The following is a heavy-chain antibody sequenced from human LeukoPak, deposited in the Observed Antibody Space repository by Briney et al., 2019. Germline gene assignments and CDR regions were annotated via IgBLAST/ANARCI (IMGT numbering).Heavy chain of an antibody. Sequence: KPGGSLRLSCAASVFTFSDYYMSGIRQAPGKGLECVSYISSGGRTIYYADSVKGRFTMSRDNAKNSLYLQMNSLRAEDTAVYYCARPVVDDTTPDTFDIWGQGTMVTVSS. CDR3: ARPVVDDTTPDTFDI. J-gene: IGHJ3*02. CDR1: VFTFSDYY. V-gene: IGHV3-11*04. CDR2: ISSGGRTI. D-gene: IGHD2-15*01.